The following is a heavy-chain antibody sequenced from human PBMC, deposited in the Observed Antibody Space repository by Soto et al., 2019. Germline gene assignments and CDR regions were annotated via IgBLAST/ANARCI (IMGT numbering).Heavy chain of an antibody. V-gene: IGHV3-72*01. J-gene: IGHJ4*01. D-gene: IGHD2-8*02. CDR1: TLSGHY. CDR2: SNDKAHGSSP. Sequence: TLSGHYSEWVRRATWRGLEWVGRSNDKAHGSSPAYAASVKGSFTTSRDESQNSVYLQMHSLKTEDTAVDYCVRATGGAASSRYPRGSDDWGPAISVTV. CDR3: VRATGGAASSRYPRGSDD.